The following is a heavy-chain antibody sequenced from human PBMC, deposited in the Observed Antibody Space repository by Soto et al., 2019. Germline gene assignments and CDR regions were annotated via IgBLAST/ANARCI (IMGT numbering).Heavy chain of an antibody. D-gene: IGHD5-18*01. CDR1: GYTFSNYG. J-gene: IGHJ6*02. CDR2: ISGYNGNT. V-gene: IGHV1-18*01. Sequence: ASVKVSCKASGYTFSNYGISWVRQGPGQGFEWMGWISGYNGNTHYEEKVQDRIKMTTDTSTSTTYLELRSLRSDGTAVYFCARDPGFGFGYSYAFAMDVWGQGTTVTVS. CDR3: ARDPGFGFGYSYAFAMDV.